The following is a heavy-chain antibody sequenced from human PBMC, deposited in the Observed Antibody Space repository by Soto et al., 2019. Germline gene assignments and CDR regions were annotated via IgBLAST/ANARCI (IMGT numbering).Heavy chain of an antibody. CDR2: INHSGST. V-gene: IGHV4-34*01. J-gene: IGHJ5*02. CDR3: ARSFLATSNPYNKATSNWFDP. D-gene: IGHD4-4*01. Sequence: SETLSLTCAVYGGSFSGYYWSWIRQPPGKGLEWIGEINHSGSTNYNPSLKSRVTISVDTSKNQFSLKLSSVTAADTAVYYCARSFLATSNPYNKATSNWFDPWGQGTLVTVSS. CDR1: GGSFSGYY.